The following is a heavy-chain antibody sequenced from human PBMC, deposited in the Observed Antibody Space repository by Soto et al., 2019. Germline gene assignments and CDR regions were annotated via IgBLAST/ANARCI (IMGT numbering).Heavy chain of an antibody. Sequence: QVQLVQSGAEVKKPGSSVKVSCKASGGTFSSYAISWVRQAPGQGLEWMGGIIPIFGTANYAQKFQGRVTITADESTSTAYMELSSLRSEDTAVYYCARVVRVVYAIAFHYYYGMDVWGQGTTVTVSS. CDR2: IIPIFGTA. V-gene: IGHV1-69*12. J-gene: IGHJ6*02. D-gene: IGHD2-8*02. CDR3: ARVVRVVYAIAFHYYYGMDV. CDR1: GGTFSSYA.